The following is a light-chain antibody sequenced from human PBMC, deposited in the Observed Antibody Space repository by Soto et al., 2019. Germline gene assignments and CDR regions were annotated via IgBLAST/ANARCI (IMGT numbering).Light chain of an antibody. CDR2: GAS. CDR1: QSVSTY. J-gene: IGKJ1*01. V-gene: IGKV3-20*01. Sequence: VLTQSPVILSLSPGERATLSCRASQSVSTYLAWYQQKPGQAPRLLIYGASSRATGIPDRFSGSGSGTDFTLTISRLEPEDFAVYYCQQYGSSPRTFGQGTKVDIK. CDR3: QQYGSSPRT.